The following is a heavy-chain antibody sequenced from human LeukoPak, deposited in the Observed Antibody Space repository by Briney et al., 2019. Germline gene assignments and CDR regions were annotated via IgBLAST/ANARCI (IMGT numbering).Heavy chain of an antibody. V-gene: IGHV4-39*01. Sequence: PSETLSLTCTVSGGSISSSTYYWGWIRQPPGKGLELIGSIYYSGSTYYNPSLKSRVTISVDTSKNQFSLKLSSVTDADTAVYYCASRPTTWGFFDYWGQGTLVTVSS. CDR1: GGSISSSTYY. CDR2: IYYSGST. CDR3: ASRPTTWGFFDY. J-gene: IGHJ4*02. D-gene: IGHD4-17*01.